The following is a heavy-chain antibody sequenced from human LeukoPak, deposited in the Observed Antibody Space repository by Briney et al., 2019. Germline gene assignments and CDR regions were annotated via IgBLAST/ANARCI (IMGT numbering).Heavy chain of an antibody. V-gene: IGHV1-69*13. D-gene: IGHD3-10*01. Sequence: HWASVKVSCKASGGTFSSYAISWVRQAPGQGLEWMGGIIPIFGTANYAQKFQGRVTITADESTSTAYMELSSLRSEDTAVYYCARVGLRGSGTHHDWFDSWGQGTLITVSS. J-gene: IGHJ5*01. CDR3: ARVGLRGSGTHHDWFDS. CDR1: GGTFSSYA. CDR2: IIPIFGTA.